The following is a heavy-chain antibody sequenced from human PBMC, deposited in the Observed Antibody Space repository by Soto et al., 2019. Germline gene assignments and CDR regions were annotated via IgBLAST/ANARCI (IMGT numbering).Heavy chain of an antibody. CDR3: ATDPHQAVPAALPHYYYSGMDV. CDR1: GFTFSSYG. CDR2: ISYDGSNK. V-gene: IGHV3-30*03. J-gene: IGHJ6*02. D-gene: IGHD2-2*01. Sequence: GGSLRLSCAASGFTFSSYGMHWVRQAPGKGLEWVAVISYDGSNKYYADSVKGRFTISRDNSKNTLYLQMNSLRAEDTAVYYCATDPHQAVPAALPHYYYSGMDVWGQGTTVTVSS.